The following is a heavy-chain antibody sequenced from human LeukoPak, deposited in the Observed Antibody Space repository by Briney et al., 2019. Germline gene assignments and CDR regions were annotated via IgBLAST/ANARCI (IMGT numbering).Heavy chain of an antibody. Sequence: GGSLRLSCVVSGFNLRDAAMTRVRQAPGKGLEWVALISSSGKNAYYGDSVKGRFTISRDNSDNTLSLHMNSLRVEDTAIYYCAKDIELSTWGLGTMVTVSS. J-gene: IGHJ3*01. CDR1: GFNLRDAA. CDR2: ISSSGKNA. V-gene: IGHV3-23*01. D-gene: IGHD3-16*02. CDR3: AKDIELST.